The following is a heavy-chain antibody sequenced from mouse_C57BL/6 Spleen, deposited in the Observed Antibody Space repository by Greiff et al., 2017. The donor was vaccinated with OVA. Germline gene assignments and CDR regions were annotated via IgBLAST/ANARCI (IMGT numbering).Heavy chain of an antibody. J-gene: IGHJ1*03. Sequence: QVQLQQPGAELVRPGSSVKLSCKASGYTFTSYWMHWVKQRPIQGLEWIGNIDPSDSETHYNQKFKDKATLTVDKSSSTAYMQLSSLTSEDSAVYYCANYYGSKGYFDVWGTGTTVTVSS. CDR3: ANYYGSKGYFDV. V-gene: IGHV1-52*01. D-gene: IGHD1-1*01. CDR2: IDPSDSET. CDR1: GYTFTSYW.